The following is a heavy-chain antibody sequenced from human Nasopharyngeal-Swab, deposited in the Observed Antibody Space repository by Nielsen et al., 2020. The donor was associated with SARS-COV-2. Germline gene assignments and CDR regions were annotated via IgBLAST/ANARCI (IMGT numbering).Heavy chain of an antibody. Sequence: SETLSLTCAISGDSVSSSSAAWNWIRQSPSRGPEWLGRTYYRSKWYNDYAVSVKSRITINPDTSKSQFSLHLNSVTPEDTAVYYCARARGAYGDYYYYYYTDVWGKGTTVTVSS. V-gene: IGHV6-1*01. CDR2: TYYRSKWYN. J-gene: IGHJ6*03. CDR1: GDSVSSSSAA. D-gene: IGHD4-17*01. CDR3: ARARGAYGDYYYYYYTDV.